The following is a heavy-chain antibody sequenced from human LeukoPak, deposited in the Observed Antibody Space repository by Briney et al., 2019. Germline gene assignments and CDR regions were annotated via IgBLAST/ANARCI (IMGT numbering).Heavy chain of an antibody. Sequence: GASVTVSCKASGYTFTSYGITWVRQAPGQGLEWMGWISAYNGISNYAQKLQGRVTMTTDTSTSTAYMELRSLRSDDTAVYYCARTQSTGYSSSWGQGTLVTVSS. CDR1: GYTFTSYG. V-gene: IGHV1-18*01. D-gene: IGHD6-13*01. CDR2: ISAYNGIS. CDR3: ARTQSTGYSSS. J-gene: IGHJ4*02.